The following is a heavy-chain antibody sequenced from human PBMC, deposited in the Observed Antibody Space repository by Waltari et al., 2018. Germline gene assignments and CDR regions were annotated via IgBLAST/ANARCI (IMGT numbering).Heavy chain of an antibody. CDR2: LYPDGLR. V-gene: IGHV3-53*01. D-gene: IGHD1-26*01. CDR3: TREHCHHTYCPR. CDR1: GVTVRSTY. J-gene: IGHJ4*02. Sequence: EVEVVESGGGLIQPGGSLTISCAGSGVTVRSTYMSWDRQVPGKGLEWVSVLYPDGLRFYADSVKGRFTISGDSSKNTLYLQMDNLRAEDTAVYYCTREHCHHTYCPRWGQGTLVTVSS.